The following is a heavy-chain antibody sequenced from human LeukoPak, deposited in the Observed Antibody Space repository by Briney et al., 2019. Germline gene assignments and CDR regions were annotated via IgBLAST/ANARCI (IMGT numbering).Heavy chain of an antibody. D-gene: IGHD6-13*01. CDR1: GFTFSSYG. Sequence: GRSLRLSCAASGFTFSSYGMHWVRQAPGKGLEWVAVISYDGSNKYYADSVKGRFTISRDNSKNTLYLQMNSLRAEDTAVYYCAKRMGPSIAATDLDYWGQGTLVTVSS. CDR3: AKRMGPSIAATDLDY. J-gene: IGHJ4*02. V-gene: IGHV3-30*18. CDR2: ISYDGSNK.